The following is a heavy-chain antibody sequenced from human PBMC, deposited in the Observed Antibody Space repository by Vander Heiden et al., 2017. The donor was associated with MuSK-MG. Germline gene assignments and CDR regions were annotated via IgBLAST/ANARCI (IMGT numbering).Heavy chain of an antibody. CDR1: VGSFSGYY. CDR3: ARERGLRFLEWLPHYGMDV. Sequence: VQLQQWGAGLLKPSETLSLTCAVYVGSFSGYYWSWIRQPPGKGLEWIGEINHSGSTNYNPSLKSRVTISVDTSKNQFSLKLSSVTAADTAVYYCARERGLRFLEWLPHYGMDVWGQGTTVTVSS. V-gene: IGHV4-34*01. CDR2: INHSGST. D-gene: IGHD3-3*01. J-gene: IGHJ6*02.